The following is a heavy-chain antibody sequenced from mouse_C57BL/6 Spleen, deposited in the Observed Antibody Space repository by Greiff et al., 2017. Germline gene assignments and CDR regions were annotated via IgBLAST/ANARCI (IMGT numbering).Heavy chain of an antibody. J-gene: IGHJ1*03. CDR2: IDPETGGT. Sequence: QVQLQQSGAELVRPGASVTLSCKASGYTFTDYEMHWVKQTPVHALEWIGAIDPETGGTAYNQKFKGKAILTADKSSSTAYMELRSLTSEDSAVYYCTRYGSSYWYFDVWGTGTTVTVSS. CDR1: GYTFTDYE. D-gene: IGHD1-1*01. V-gene: IGHV1-15*01. CDR3: TRYGSSYWYFDV.